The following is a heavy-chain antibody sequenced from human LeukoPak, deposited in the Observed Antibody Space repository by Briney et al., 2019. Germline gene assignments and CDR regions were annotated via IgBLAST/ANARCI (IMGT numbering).Heavy chain of an antibody. D-gene: IGHD2/OR15-2a*01. CDR3: ARGAMSTFARFDS. J-gene: IGHJ4*02. Sequence: GGSLRLSCVVSGFSVSDHYMSWVRQAPGKGLQWLSVIFADDLTYYEDSIKGRFTISRDRSQNTLYLQMKSLRAEDTAVYYCARGAMSTFARFDSWGQGTLVSVS. CDR1: GFSVSDHY. CDR2: IFADDLT. V-gene: IGHV3-53*01.